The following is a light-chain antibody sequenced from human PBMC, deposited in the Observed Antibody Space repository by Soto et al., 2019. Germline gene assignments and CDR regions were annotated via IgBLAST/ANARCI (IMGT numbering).Light chain of an antibody. CDR3: QQYGTPPQT. Sequence: EIVLTQSPGSLSLSAGGRATLSCRSSQRVTSSNLAWYQQKPGQAPRLLIHGASTRATGIPDRFTGGGSGTDFTLTISRLEPEDFAVYYCQQYGTPPQTFGQGTKVDI. J-gene: IGKJ1*01. CDR2: GAS. V-gene: IGKV3-20*01. CDR1: QRVTSSN.